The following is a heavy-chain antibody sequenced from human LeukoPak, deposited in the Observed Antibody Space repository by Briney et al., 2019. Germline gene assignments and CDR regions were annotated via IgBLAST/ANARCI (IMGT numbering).Heavy chain of an antibody. CDR3: AKDRPPSLRYCTNGVCPTYFDY. V-gene: IGHV3-30*02. CDR2: IRYDGSNK. Sequence: GSLRLSCAASGFTFSSYGMHWVRQAPGKGLEWVAFIRYDGSNKYYADSVKGRFTISRDNSKNTLYLQMNSLRAEDTAVYYCAKDRPPSLRYCTNGVCPTYFDYWGQGTLVTVSS. CDR1: GFTFSSYG. J-gene: IGHJ4*02. D-gene: IGHD2-8*01.